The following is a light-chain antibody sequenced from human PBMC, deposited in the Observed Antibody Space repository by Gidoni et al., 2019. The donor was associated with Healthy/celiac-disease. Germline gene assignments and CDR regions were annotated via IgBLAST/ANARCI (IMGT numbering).Light chain of an antibody. J-gene: IGLJ2*01. CDR3: QAWDSSTVV. CDR1: KLGDKY. CDR2: QDS. V-gene: IGLV3-1*01. Sequence: SDELTQPPSVSGSTGQTASITCSGDKLGDKYACWYQQKPGQSPVLVIYQDSKRPSGIPERFSGSNSGNTATLTISGTQAMDEADYYCQAWDSSTVVFGGGTKLTVL.